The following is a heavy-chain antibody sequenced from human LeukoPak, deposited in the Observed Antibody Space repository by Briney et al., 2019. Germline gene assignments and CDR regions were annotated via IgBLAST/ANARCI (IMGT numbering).Heavy chain of an antibody. D-gene: IGHD4-23*01. V-gene: IGHV4-59*01. CDR2: IYYSGST. J-gene: IGHJ3*02. CDR1: GGSISSYY. Sequence: MTSETLSLTCTVSGGSISSYYWSWIRQPPGKGLEWIGYIYYSGSTNYNPSLKSRVTISVDTSKNQFSLKLSSVTAADTAVYYCAREAPTVANYDAFDIWGQGTMVTVSS. CDR3: AREAPTVANYDAFDI.